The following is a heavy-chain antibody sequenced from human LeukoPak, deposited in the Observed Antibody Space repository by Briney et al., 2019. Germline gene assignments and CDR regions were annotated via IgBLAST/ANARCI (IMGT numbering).Heavy chain of an antibody. Sequence: LAGGSLRLSCAASGFTFSSYAMSWVRQAPGKGLEWVSSISGNGGYTYHADSVKGRFTISRDNSKNTLYLQMNSLRAEDTAVYYCARMDYGSGRFRNSRQNAFDIWGQGTMVTVSS. CDR1: GFTFSSYA. CDR2: ISGNGGYT. CDR3: ARMDYGSGRFRNSRQNAFDI. D-gene: IGHD3-10*01. J-gene: IGHJ3*02. V-gene: IGHV3-23*01.